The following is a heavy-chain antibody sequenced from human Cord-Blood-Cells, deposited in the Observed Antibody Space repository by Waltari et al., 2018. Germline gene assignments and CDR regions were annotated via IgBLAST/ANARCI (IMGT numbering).Heavy chain of an antibody. V-gene: IGHV4-34*01. Sequence: QVQLQQWGAGLLKPSEPLSLTCAVYGGSFSGYYWSWIRQPPGKGLEWIGEINHSGSTNYNPSLKSRVTISVDTSKNQFSLKLSSVTAADTAVYYCARGSDYDFWSGYYGDYYYGMDVWGQGTTVTVSS. CDR3: ARGSDYDFWSGYYGDYYYGMDV. CDR2: INHSGST. J-gene: IGHJ6*02. D-gene: IGHD3-3*01. CDR1: GGSFSGYY.